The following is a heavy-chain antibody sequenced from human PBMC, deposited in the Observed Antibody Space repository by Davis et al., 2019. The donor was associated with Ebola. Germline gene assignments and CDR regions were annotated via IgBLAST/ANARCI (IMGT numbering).Heavy chain of an antibody. D-gene: IGHD4-17*01. CDR2: INHSGST. Sequence: PSETLSLTCAVYGGSFSDYYWSWIRQPPGKGLEWIGEINHSGSTNYNPSLKSRVTISIDTSKNQFSLKLTSVTAADTSVYYCARTVTTLFDYWGQGTLVTVSS. CDR1: GGSFSDYY. V-gene: IGHV4-34*01. J-gene: IGHJ4*02. CDR3: ARTVTTLFDY.